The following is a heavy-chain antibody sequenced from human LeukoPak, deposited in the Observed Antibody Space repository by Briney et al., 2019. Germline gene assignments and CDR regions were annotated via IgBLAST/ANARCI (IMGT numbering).Heavy chain of an antibody. V-gene: IGHV5-51*01. D-gene: IGHD3-16*01. CDR3: ARFGGATLAEFVFDY. CDR2: IYPGHSDT. Sequence: GESLKISCKGSGYIFTTYWIGWVRRMPGKGLECMGIIYPGHSDTRYSPSFQGQVTMSADKSINTAYLQWSSLTASDTAMYYCARFGGATLAEFVFDYWGQGTLVTVSS. J-gene: IGHJ4*02. CDR1: GYIFTTYW.